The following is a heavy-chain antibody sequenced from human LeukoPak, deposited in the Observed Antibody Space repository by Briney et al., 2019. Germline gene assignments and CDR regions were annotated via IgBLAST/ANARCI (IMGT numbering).Heavy chain of an antibody. CDR1: GFTFNAYS. J-gene: IGHJ4*02. Sequence: PGGSLRLSCAASGFTFNAYSMGWVRQAPGKGLEWVSAISDSGNTYHADSVKGRFTISRDSSKNTLFLQMNRLRPEDAAVYYCAKAPVTTCRGAYCYPFDYWGQGTLVTVSS. CDR2: ISDSGNT. CDR3: AKAPVTTCRGAYCYPFDY. D-gene: IGHD2-21*01. V-gene: IGHV3-23*01.